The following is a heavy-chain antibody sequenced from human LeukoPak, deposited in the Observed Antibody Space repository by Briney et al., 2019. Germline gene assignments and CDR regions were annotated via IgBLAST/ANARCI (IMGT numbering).Heavy chain of an antibody. J-gene: IGHJ6*02. D-gene: IGHD1-14*01. Sequence: PSETLSLTCAVYGGSFSGYYWSWIRQPPGKGLEWIGEINHSGSTNYNPSLKSRVTISVDTSKNQFSLKLSSVTAADTAVYCCARAGRFIGTTIYYYGMDVWGQGTTVTVSS. CDR1: GGSFSGYY. CDR2: INHSGST. V-gene: IGHV4-34*01. CDR3: ARAGRFIGTTIYYYGMDV.